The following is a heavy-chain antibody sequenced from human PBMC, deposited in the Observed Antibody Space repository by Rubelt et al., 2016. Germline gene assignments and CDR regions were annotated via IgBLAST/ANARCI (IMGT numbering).Heavy chain of an antibody. CDR1: GGSINDNNW. D-gene: IGHD6-19*01. V-gene: IGHV4-4*02. CDR2: ISHSGST. CDR3: ARNSIGWSQMDY. J-gene: IGHJ4*02. Sequence: SLTCAVSGGSINDNNWWSRVRQPPGKGLEWIGEISHSGSTSYNPSLQSRVTISMDKSMHHFSLRLSSVTAADPAVYYCARNSIGWSQMDYWGQGTQVTVSS.